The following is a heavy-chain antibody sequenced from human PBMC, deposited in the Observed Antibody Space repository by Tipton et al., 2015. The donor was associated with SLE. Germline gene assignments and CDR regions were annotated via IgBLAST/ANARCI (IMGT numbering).Heavy chain of an antibody. CDR3: VREDNWNQPQLADF. V-gene: IGHV3-21*03. J-gene: IGHJ4*02. Sequence: GSLRLSCGISGFLFSSYSMAWVRQVPGRGLEWVSSISQTSSHIFYADSAEGRFTVSRDNAKNSLYLQMNSLRVEDTAVYYCVREDNWNQPQLADFWGQGTLVTVSS. CDR1: GFLFSSYS. D-gene: IGHD1-20*01. CDR2: ISQTSSHI.